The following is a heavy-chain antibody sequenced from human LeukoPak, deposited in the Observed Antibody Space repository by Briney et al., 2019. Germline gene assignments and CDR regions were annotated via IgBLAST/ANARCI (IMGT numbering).Heavy chain of an antibody. Sequence: SSETLSLTCTFSGGSISSYYRSWIRQPPGKGLEWIGYIYASGSTNYNPSLKSRVTISVDTSKNHFSLKLSSVTAADTAVYYCARHWGRRRFDHWGQGTLVTVSS. D-gene: IGHD7-27*01. V-gene: IGHV4-4*09. J-gene: IGHJ4*02. CDR3: ARHWGRRRFDH. CDR2: IYASGST. CDR1: GGSISSYY.